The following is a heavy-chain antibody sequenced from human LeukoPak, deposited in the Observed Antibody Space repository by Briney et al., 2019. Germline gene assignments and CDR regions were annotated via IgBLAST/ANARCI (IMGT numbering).Heavy chain of an antibody. J-gene: IGHJ4*02. CDR2: ISASGDKT. CDR1: GFTFRSYD. Sequence: GGSLRLSCEVSGFTFRSYDMAWVRQAPGKGLEWVSGISASGDKTSYADSVKGRFTISRDNSKNTLYLQMNSLRAEDTAVYYCAKAPPKAAAGTYDYWGQGTLVTVSS. D-gene: IGHD6-13*01. V-gene: IGHV3-23*01. CDR3: AKAPPKAAAGTYDY.